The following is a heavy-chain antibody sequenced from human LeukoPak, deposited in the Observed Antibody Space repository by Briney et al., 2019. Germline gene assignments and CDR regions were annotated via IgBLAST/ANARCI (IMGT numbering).Heavy chain of an antibody. D-gene: IGHD6-13*01. CDR1: GYTFTGYY. CDR3: ARGAAAGPYNWFDP. J-gene: IGHJ5*02. V-gene: IGHV1-2*02. Sequence: GASVKVSCKASGYTFTGYYMHWVRQAPGQGLEWMGWINPNSGGTNYAQKFQGRVTMTRDTSISTAYMELSRLRSDDTAVYYCARGAAAGPYNWFDPWGQGTLVTVSS. CDR2: INPNSGGT.